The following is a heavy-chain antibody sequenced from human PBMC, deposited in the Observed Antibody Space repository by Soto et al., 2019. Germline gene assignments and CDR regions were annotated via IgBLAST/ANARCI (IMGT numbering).Heavy chain of an antibody. J-gene: IGHJ6*02. Sequence: PGGSLRLSCAASGFAVSSNYMTWVRQAPGKGLEWVSVIHSGGDTHYADSVRGRFTISRDNSKNTLYLQMYSLRAEDTAVYYCARSRTGTTYGGMDVWGQGTTVTVSS. CDR2: IHSGGDT. CDR3: ARSRTGTTYGGMDV. CDR1: GFAVSSNY. D-gene: IGHD1-7*01. V-gene: IGHV3-66*01.